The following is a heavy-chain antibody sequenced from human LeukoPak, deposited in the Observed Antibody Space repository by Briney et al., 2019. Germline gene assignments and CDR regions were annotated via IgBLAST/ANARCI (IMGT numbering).Heavy chain of an antibody. Sequence: KPSETLSLTCTVSGGSISSSGYYWGWIRQPPGKGLEWIGSIYHSGSTYYNPSLKSRVTISVDTSKNQFSLKLSSVTAADTAVYYCASIPSSGWYYFDYWGQGTLVTVSS. CDR2: IYHSGST. J-gene: IGHJ4*02. CDR1: GGSISSSGYY. CDR3: ASIPSSGWYYFDY. D-gene: IGHD6-19*01. V-gene: IGHV4-39*07.